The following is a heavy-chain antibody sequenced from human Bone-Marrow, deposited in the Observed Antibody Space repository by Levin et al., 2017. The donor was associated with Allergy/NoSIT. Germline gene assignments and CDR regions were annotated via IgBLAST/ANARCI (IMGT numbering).Heavy chain of an antibody. CDR3: ARGPEAATAGTLYFQY. D-gene: IGHD6-13*01. V-gene: IGHV1-3*04. J-gene: IGHJ1*01. CDR2: INTGNGNT. CDR1: GYTFTNYV. Sequence: AASVKVSCKASGYTFTNYVIHWVRQGPGQSLEWMGWINTGNGNTRYSERFQGRVTFSRDTSASTADMELSSLRSEDTAVYYCARGPEAATAGTLYFQYWGQGTLVTVSS.